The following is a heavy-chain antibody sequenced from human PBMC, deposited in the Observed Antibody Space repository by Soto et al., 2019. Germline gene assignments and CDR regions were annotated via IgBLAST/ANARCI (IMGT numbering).Heavy chain of an antibody. CDR1: GYTFTSHD. CDR3: ARWDYGDYARFDY. D-gene: IGHD4-17*01. Sequence: QVQLVQSGAEVKKSGASVKVSCKASGYTFTSHDINWVRQATGQGLEWMGWMNPNSGNTGYAQKFQGRVTMTRNTSISTACMALSSLRSEDTAVYYCARWDYGDYARFDYWGQGTLVTVSS. V-gene: IGHV1-8*01. CDR2: MNPNSGNT. J-gene: IGHJ4*02.